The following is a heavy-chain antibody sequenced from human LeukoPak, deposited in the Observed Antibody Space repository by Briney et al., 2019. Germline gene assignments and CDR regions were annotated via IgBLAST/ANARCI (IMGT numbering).Heavy chain of an antibody. CDR1: GFSFSSYW. CDR3: VRDGMGVIKAFDI. V-gene: IGHV3-7*05. J-gene: IGHJ3*02. D-gene: IGHD3-10*01. CDR2: IKHDGSEK. Sequence: GGSLRLSCVASGFSFSSYWMSWVRQVPGKGLEWVANIKHDGSEKYYVDSVKCRFTISRDNAKNSLYLQMSSLRAEDTAVYYCVRDGMGVIKAFDIWGQGTMVTVSS.